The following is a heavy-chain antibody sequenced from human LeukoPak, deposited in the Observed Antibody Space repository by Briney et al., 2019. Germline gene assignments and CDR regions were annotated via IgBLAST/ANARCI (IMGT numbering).Heavy chain of an antibody. D-gene: IGHD3-10*01. V-gene: IGHV1-69*13. CDR2: IIHIFGTA. CDR3: ATTGGDIYYYYMDV. Sequence: SGNVAWKAAGRTFSSYAISWVRQAPGEGRGWMGGIIHIFGTANYAQKFQDRVTLTADDTTNTTYMELSSLKSEETAVYYCATTGGDIYYYYMDVWGKGTTVTISS. J-gene: IGHJ6*03. CDR1: GRTFSSYA.